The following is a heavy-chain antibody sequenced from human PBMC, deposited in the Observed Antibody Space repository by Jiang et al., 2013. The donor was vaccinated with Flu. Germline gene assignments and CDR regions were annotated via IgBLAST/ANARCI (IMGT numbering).Heavy chain of an antibody. J-gene: IGHJ4*02. CDR2: IIPIFGTA. D-gene: IGHD3-22*01. CDR1: GGTFSSYA. Sequence: KVSCKASGGTFSSYAISWVRQAPGQGLEWMGGIIPIFGTANYAQKFQGRVTITADKSTSTAYMELSSLRSEDTAVYYCATNYYDSSGYYYWSLDYWGQGTLVTVSS. V-gene: IGHV1-69*06. CDR3: ATNYYDSSGYYYWSLDY.